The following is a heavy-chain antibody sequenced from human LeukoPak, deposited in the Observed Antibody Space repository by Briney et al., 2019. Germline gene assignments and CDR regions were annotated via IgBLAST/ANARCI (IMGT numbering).Heavy chain of an antibody. D-gene: IGHD2-2*01. CDR2: IIPIFGTA. Sequence: SVNVSFKASGYTFSSYAISWVRQAPGQGLEWMGGIIPIFGTANYAQKFQGRVTITADESTSTAYMELSSLRSEDTAVYYCARSYCSSTSCYKSNYFDYWGQGTLVTVSS. CDR3: ARSYCSSTSCYKSNYFDY. V-gene: IGHV1-69*13. J-gene: IGHJ4*02. CDR1: GYTFSSYA.